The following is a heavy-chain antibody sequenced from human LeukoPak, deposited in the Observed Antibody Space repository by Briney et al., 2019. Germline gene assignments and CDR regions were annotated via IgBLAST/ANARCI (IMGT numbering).Heavy chain of an antibody. Sequence: GGSLRLSCAASRFTFSSYWMHWVRQAPGKGLVWVSRINTDGSGTSYADSVKGRFTISRDNAKNTLYLQMNSLRAEDTAVYYCARGNAHAFDIWAKGQWSPSLQ. V-gene: IGHV3-74*01. CDR3: ARGNAHAFDI. CDR2: INTDGSGT. J-gene: IGHJ3*02. D-gene: IGHD1-1*01. CDR1: RFTFSSYW.